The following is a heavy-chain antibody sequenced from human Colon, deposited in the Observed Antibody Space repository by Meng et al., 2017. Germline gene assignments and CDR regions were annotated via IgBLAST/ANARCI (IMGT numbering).Heavy chain of an antibody. Sequence: GPVQGSGPGIGKPSGAPSLTWAVSGGSISSNYWWSWVRQSPKKGLEWIGEIHHGGTTNYNPSLKSRVTISVDTSNNQFSLKLSYVTAADTAVYYCARIDYGGNGIEKYFFDYWGQGTLVTVSS. CDR1: GGSISSNYW. CDR2: IHHGGTT. V-gene: IGHV4-4*02. D-gene: IGHD4-23*01. J-gene: IGHJ4*02. CDR3: ARIDYGGNGIEKYFFDY.